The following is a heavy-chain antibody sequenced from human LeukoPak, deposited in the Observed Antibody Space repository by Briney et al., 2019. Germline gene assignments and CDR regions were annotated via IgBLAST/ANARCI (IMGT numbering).Heavy chain of an antibody. J-gene: IGHJ4*02. D-gene: IGHD3-9*01. CDR3: NSDLTGYHYFDY. CDR2: ISSSSSTI. V-gene: IGHV3-48*01. Sequence: GGSLRLSCAASGFTFSSYSMNWVRQAPGKGLEWVSYISSSSSTIYYADSVKGRFTISRDNSKNTLYLQMNSLRAEDTAVYYCNSDLTGYHYFDYWGQGTLVTVSS. CDR1: GFTFSSYS.